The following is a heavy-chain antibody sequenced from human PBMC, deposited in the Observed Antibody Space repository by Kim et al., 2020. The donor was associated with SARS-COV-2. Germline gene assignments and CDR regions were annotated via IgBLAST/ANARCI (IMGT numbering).Heavy chain of an antibody. CDR1: GYSFTSYW. Sequence: GESLKISCKGSGYSFTSYWIGWVRQMPGKGLEWMGIIYPGDSDTRYSPSFQGQVTISADKSISTAYLQWSSLKASDTAMYYCARLLNYDFDYYYYGMDVWGQGTTVTVSS. J-gene: IGHJ6*02. CDR2: IYPGDSDT. V-gene: IGHV5-51*01. D-gene: IGHD3-3*01. CDR3: ARLLNYDFDYYYYGMDV.